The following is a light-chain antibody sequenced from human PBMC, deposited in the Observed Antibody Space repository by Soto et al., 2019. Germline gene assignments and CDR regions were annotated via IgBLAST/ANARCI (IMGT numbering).Light chain of an antibody. CDR1: SSNIAINY. Sequence: QSALTQPPSASGTPGQRVTISCSGSSSNIAINYVYWYQQLPGAAPELLIYSNTQRPSGVPDRFSGSKSGTSASLTIGGLRSEDEADYYCAAWDDTVSGYVFGTGTKVTVL. CDR2: SNT. CDR3: AAWDDTVSGYV. J-gene: IGLJ1*01. V-gene: IGLV1-47*02.